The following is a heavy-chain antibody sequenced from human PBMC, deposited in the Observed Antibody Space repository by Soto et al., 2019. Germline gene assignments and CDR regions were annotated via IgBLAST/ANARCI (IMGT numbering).Heavy chain of an antibody. CDR2: ISGSGGST. CDR3: AKVMYGSGGYYNALYGMDV. Sequence: GGSLRLSCAASGFTFSSYAMSWVRQAPGKGLEWVSAISGSGGSTYYADSVKGRFTISRDNSKNTLYLQMNSLRAEDTAVYYCAKVMYGSGGYYNALYGMDVWGQGTTVTVSS. D-gene: IGHD3-10*01. J-gene: IGHJ6*02. CDR1: GFTFSSYA. V-gene: IGHV3-23*01.